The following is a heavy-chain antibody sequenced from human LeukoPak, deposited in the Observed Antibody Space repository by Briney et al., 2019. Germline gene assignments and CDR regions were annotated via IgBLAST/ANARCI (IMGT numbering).Heavy chain of an antibody. CDR2: IYYSGST. CDR1: GVSISSGDYY. J-gene: IGHJ3*02. CDR3: AISGSYYNAFDI. D-gene: IGHD3-10*01. Sequence: PSQTLSLTCTVSGVSISSGDYYWSWIRQPPGKGLEWIGYIYYSGSTYYNPSLKSRVTTSVDTSKNQFSLKLSSVAAADTAVYYCAISGSYYNAFDIWGQGTMVTVSS. V-gene: IGHV4-30-4*01.